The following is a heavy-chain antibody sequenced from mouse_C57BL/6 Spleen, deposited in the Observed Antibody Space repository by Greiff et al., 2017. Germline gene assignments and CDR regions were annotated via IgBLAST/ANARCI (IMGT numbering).Heavy chain of an antibody. CDR3: ARWAITTVVDY. Sequence: PLQQSGAELVKPGASVKISCKASGYAFSSYWMNWVKQRPGKGLEWIGQIYPGDGDTNYNGKFKGKATLTADKSSSTAYMQLSSLTSEDSAVYFCARWAITTVVDYWGQGTTLTVSS. V-gene: IGHV1-80*01. CDR1: GYAFSSYW. D-gene: IGHD1-1*01. CDR2: IYPGDGDT. J-gene: IGHJ2*01.